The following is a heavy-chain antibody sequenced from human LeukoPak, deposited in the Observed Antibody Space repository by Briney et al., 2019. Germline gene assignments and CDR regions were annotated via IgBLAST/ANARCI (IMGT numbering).Heavy chain of an antibody. CDR1: GGSFSSYY. Sequence: SETRSLTCAVYGGSFSSYYWSWIRQSPGKGLEWIAEINHRGDTNYNPSVKSRVTISVDTSKNQFSLKVTSLTAADTAVYYCARGPTISETGYFDYWGQGTLVTVCS. CDR3: ARGPTISETGYFDY. D-gene: IGHD1-1*01. J-gene: IGHJ4*03. V-gene: IGHV4-34*01. CDR2: INHRGDT.